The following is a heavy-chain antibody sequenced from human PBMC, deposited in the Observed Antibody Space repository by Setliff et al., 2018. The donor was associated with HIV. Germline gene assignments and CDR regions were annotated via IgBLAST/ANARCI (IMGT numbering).Heavy chain of an antibody. V-gene: IGHV1-69*05. CDR1: GGTFSSYA. CDR3: ARSVHSLYGDYATYFDP. Sequence: SVKVSCKASGGTFSSYAISWVRQAPGQGLEWMGGITPTFTRANYAQKFQARVIITTDKSTSTAFMELTSLTSEDTAVYYCARSVHSLYGDYATYFDPWGQGTQVTV. CDR2: ITPTFTRA. D-gene: IGHD4-17*01. J-gene: IGHJ5*02.